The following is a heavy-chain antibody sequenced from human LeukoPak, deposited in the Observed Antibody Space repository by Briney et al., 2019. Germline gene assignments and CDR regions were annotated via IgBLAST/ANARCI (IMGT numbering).Heavy chain of an antibody. J-gene: IGHJ4*02. Sequence: GGSLRLSCAPSGFTFGVVAMDWIRQAPGKGREWVGFIRHREYGGTAEYAASVNGRFAISRDDSKSIVYLQMNDLRTEDTGVDYCARERAGDVDYWGLGTLVTVSS. CDR1: GFTFGVVA. CDR3: ARERAGDVDY. CDR2: IRHREYGGTA. V-gene: IGHV3-49*03.